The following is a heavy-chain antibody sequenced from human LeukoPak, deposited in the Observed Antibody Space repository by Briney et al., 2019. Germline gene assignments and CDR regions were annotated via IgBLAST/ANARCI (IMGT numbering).Heavy chain of an antibody. Sequence: GGYLRLSRAASGLTFSNYAMSWVRQAPGKGLEWVSAITGSGISTFYADSVKGRFTISRDNSNNTLYLQMDSLRAEDTAVYYCAKIYNWNLDWGQGTLVTVSS. CDR3: AKIYNWNLD. V-gene: IGHV3-23*01. CDR2: ITGSGIST. D-gene: IGHD1-20*01. J-gene: IGHJ4*02. CDR1: GLTFSNYA.